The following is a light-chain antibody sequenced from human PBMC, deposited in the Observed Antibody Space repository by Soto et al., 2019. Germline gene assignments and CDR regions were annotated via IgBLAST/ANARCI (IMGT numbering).Light chain of an antibody. CDR2: DAS. V-gene: IGKV3-20*01. CDR3: QHYGTSAL. Sequence: EIVLTQSPGTLSLSPGERATLSCRASQSVSSSYLAWYQQKPGQAPRLLIYDASRATGIPDRFSGSGSGTDSTLTITRLEPEDFAVYYCQHYGTSALFGPGTKVDI. CDR1: QSVSSSY. J-gene: IGKJ3*01.